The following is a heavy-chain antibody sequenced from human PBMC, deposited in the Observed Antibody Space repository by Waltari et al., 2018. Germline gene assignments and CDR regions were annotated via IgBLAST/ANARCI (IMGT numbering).Heavy chain of an antibody. V-gene: IGHV3-48*04. D-gene: IGHD3-10*01. Sequence: DVQLVESGGGLVQPGGSMRLSCAASGFPFPTYSMNWVRQAPGKGLEWIAYISSSSDWIYSADSVKGRFTISRDNAKNSVYLQMNSLRADDTAVYYCAGIRRGYWFFDLWGRGTLVTVSS. CDR1: GFPFPTYS. CDR3: AGIRRGYWFFDL. J-gene: IGHJ2*01. CDR2: ISSSSDWI.